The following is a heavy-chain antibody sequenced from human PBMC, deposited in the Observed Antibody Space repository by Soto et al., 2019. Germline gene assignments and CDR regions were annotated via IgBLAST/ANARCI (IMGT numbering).Heavy chain of an antibody. V-gene: IGHV1-8*01. Sequence: ASVKSCKASGDTFTTYDINWVRQATGHGLEWMGWINPNSGNIGYAQRFQGRVTMTRDTAIRTAYMEVSSLRSDDTAVYYCARGRASGSYYLLDYWGQGTLVTVSS. D-gene: IGHD3-10*01. CDR3: ARGRASGSYYLLDY. CDR1: GDTFTTYD. J-gene: IGHJ4*02. CDR2: INPNSGNI.